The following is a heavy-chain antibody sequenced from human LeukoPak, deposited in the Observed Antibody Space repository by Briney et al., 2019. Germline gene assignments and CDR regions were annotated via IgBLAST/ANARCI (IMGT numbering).Heavy chain of an antibody. Sequence: SETLSLTCAVYGGSFSGYYWSWIRQPPGKGLDWIGEINHSGSTNYNPSLKSRVTISVDTSKNQFSLKLSSVTAADTAVYYCARGLPNDYWGQGTLVTVSS. CDR1: GGSFSGYY. CDR2: INHSGST. V-gene: IGHV4-34*01. J-gene: IGHJ4*02. CDR3: ARGLPNDY.